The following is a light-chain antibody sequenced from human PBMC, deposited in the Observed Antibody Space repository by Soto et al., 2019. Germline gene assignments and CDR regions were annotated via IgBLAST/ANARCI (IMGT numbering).Light chain of an antibody. CDR2: DAS. Sequence: EIVLTQYQATLSLSRGERSILSCRASQSVDRYFSWYQQKPGQAPRLLIYDASNRATGIPARFSGSGSGTDCTRTVSWLDPENLAVDYWQQRYNCPITFCAGGRLQNK. V-gene: IGKV3-11*01. J-gene: IGKJ5*01. CDR1: QSVDRY. CDR3: QQRYNCPIT.